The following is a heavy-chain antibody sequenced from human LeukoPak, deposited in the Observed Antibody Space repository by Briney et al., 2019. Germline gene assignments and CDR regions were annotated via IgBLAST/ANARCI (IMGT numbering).Heavy chain of an antibody. CDR1: GFTFSSYD. Sequence: PGGSLRLSCAASGFTFSSYDMHWVRQATGKGLEWVSAIGTAGDTYYPGSVKGRFTISRENAKNSLYLQMNSLRAGDTAVYYCARARGSIAGFDLWGRGTLVIVSS. CDR3: ARARGSIAGFDL. V-gene: IGHV3-13*01. CDR2: IGTAGDT. D-gene: IGHD1-26*01. J-gene: IGHJ2*01.